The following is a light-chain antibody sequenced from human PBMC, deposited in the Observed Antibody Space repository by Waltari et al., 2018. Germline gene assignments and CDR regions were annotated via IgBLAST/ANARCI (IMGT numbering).Light chain of an antibody. J-gene: IGKJ1*01. Sequence: DIQMTQSPSTLSASVGDRVSITCRASQTTDRWLAWYQQKPGKAPKLLIYNASSLKSGVPSRFSGSGSGTEFTLTISSLQPDDFATYYCQQYNTYPWTFGQGSKVEIK. CDR2: NAS. CDR3: QQYNTYPWT. CDR1: QTTDRW. V-gene: IGKV1-5*01.